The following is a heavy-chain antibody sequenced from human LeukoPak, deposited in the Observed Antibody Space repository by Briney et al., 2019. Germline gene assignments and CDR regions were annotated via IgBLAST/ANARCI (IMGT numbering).Heavy chain of an antibody. CDR3: TRKTPGRTPFDY. CDR2: VGTSADT. CDR1: GFTFSSYA. J-gene: IGHJ4*02. D-gene: IGHD2-15*01. Sequence: PGGSLRLSCLASGFTFSSYAMDWVRQAPGQGLQWVSAVGTSADTYYADSVRGRFTISRDSSKNTLYLQMDSLRAEDTAIYYCTRKTPGRTPFDYWGQGILVTVSS. V-gene: IGHV3-23*01.